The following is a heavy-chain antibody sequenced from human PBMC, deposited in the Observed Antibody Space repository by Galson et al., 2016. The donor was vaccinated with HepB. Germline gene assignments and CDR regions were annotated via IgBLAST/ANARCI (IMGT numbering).Heavy chain of an antibody. CDR3: VQGSTAPAV. CDR1: GFTFRNYG. V-gene: IGHV3-23*01. D-gene: IGHD2-2*01. CDR2: ISRSGDST. J-gene: IGHJ6*03. Sequence: SLRLSCAASGFTFRNYGMTWVRQAPGKGLEVVSSISRSGDSTDYADSVKGRFTICRDNSKNTLSLHMNSLTADDTAIYYCVQGSTAPAVWGKGTTVTVSS.